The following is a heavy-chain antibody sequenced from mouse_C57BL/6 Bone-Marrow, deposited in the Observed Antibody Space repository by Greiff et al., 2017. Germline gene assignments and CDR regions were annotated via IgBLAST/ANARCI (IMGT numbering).Heavy chain of an antibody. CDR1: GFTFSSYA. CDR3: ARGSYRGVAY. V-gene: IGHV5-4*01. Sequence: EVQRVESGGGLVKPGGSLKLSCAASGFTFSSYAMSWVRQTPEKRLEWVATISDGGSYTYYPDNVKGRFTISRDNAKNNLYLQMSHLKSEDTAMYYCARGSYRGVAYWGQGTLVTVSA. J-gene: IGHJ3*01. CDR2: ISDGGSYT. D-gene: IGHD2-10*01.